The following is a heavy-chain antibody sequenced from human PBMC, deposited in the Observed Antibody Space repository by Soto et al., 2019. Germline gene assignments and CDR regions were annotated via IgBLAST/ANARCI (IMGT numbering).Heavy chain of an antibody. CDR3: ARSIVVVTALDY. J-gene: IGHJ4*02. Sequence: QVQLVQSGAEEKKPGASVKVSCKASGYTFTSYAMHWVRQAPGQRLEWMGWINAGNGNTKYSQKFQGRVTITRDTSATTAYMELSSLRSDATAVYYCARSIVVVTALDYWGQGTLVTVSS. V-gene: IGHV1-3*05. CDR2: INAGNGNT. CDR1: GYTFTSYA. D-gene: IGHD2-21*02.